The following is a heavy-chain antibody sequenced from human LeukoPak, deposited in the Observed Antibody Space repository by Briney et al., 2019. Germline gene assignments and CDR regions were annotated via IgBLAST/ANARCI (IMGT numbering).Heavy chain of an antibody. J-gene: IGHJ4*02. V-gene: IGHV1-2*02. CDR2: INPNSGGT. CDR1: GYTFTDYY. CDR3: ARGEITSGGVIVVFDS. Sequence: ASVKVSCKASGYTFTDYYMNWVRQAPGQGLEWMGWINPNSGGTNYAQKFQGRVTMTRDTSISTAYMELSRLRSDDTAVYYCARGEITSGGVIVVFDSWGQGTLVTVSS. D-gene: IGHD3-16*02.